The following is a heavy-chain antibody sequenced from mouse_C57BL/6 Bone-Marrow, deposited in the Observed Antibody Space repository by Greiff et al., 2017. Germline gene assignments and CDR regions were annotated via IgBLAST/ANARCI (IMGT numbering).Heavy chain of an antibody. CDR1: GFTFSSYA. V-gene: IGHV5-4*01. CDR3: ARGGGCFAY. Sequence: EVQLVESGGGLVKPGGSLKLSCAASGFTFSSYAMSWVRQTPEKRLEWVATISDGGSYTYYPDNVKGRFTISRDNAKNNLYLQMSHLKSEDTAMYYCARGGGCFAYWGQGTLVTVSA. J-gene: IGHJ3*01. CDR2: ISDGGSYT.